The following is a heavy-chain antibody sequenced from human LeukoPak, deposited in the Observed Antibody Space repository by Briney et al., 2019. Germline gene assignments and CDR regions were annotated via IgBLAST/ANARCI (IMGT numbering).Heavy chain of an antibody. V-gene: IGHV3-11*01. Sequence: GGSLRPSCAVSGFTFSDYYMSWIRQAPGKGLEWVSYISSSGSTTYYADSVKGRFTISRDNAKNSLYLQMNSLRAEDTAVYYCARDPATAATIDYWGQGTLVTVSS. J-gene: IGHJ4*02. CDR2: ISSSGSTT. CDR1: GFTFSDYY. CDR3: ARDPATAATIDY. D-gene: IGHD2-15*01.